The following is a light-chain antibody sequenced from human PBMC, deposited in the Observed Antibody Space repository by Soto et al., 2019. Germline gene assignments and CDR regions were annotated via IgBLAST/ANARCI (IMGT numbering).Light chain of an antibody. Sequence: DIQMTQSPPSLAASVGDRVTITCQASQDLTNYLNWYQQKPGQAPKLLIYDTVTLEEGVPSRFSGGGSGTDFTFTISSLEPEDAAVYYCQQRSNWPPITFGQGTRLEIK. CDR1: QDLTNY. CDR2: DTV. V-gene: IGKV1-33*01. CDR3: QQRSNWPPIT. J-gene: IGKJ5*01.